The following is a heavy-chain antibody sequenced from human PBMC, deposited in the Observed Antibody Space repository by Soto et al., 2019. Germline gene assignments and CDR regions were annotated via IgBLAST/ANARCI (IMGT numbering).Heavy chain of an antibody. Sequence: EVQLVESGGGLVKPGGSLRLSCAASGFTFSSYSMTWVRQAPGKGLEWVSSISSSTSYIYYADSLKGRFTISRDNAKSSLYLQMNSLRAEDTAVYYCAREGYSYGKIFEYWGQGTLVTVSS. J-gene: IGHJ4*02. V-gene: IGHV3-21*01. CDR1: GFTFSSYS. CDR3: AREGYSYGKIFEY. CDR2: ISSSTSYI. D-gene: IGHD5-18*01.